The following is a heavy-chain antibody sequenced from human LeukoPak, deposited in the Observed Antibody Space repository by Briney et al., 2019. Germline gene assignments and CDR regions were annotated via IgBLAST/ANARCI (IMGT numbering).Heavy chain of an antibody. CDR1: GYTFASYD. J-gene: IGHJ4*02. Sequence: GAAVKVSFKASGYTFASYDINWVRQATGQGLEWMGWMNPNSGNTGYAQKFQGVVNLTRNTSISTAYMELSSLRSEDTAVYYCARGPNPFAVAGYFDYWGQGTVVTLFS. CDR3: ARGPNPFAVAGYFDY. V-gene: IGHV1-8*01. CDR2: MNPNSGNT. D-gene: IGHD6-19*01.